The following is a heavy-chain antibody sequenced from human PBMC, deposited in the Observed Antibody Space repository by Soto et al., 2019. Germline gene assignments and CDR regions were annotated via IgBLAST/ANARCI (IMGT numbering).Heavy chain of an antibody. J-gene: IGHJ4*02. Sequence: GSLRLSCSASGFTFSTYAMHWVRQAPGRGLQYVSSISSNAGSTYYPDSVKGRFTISRDNSKNTLYLQMSSLRAEDTAVYYCVKDRWIDYWGQGTLVTVSS. D-gene: IGHD3-16*02. CDR3: VKDRWIDY. V-gene: IGHV3-64D*06. CDR1: GFTFSTYA. CDR2: ISSNAGST.